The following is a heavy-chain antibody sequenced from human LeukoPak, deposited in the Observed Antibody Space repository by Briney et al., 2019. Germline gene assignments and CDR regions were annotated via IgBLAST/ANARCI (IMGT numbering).Heavy chain of an antibody. D-gene: IGHD4-17*01. J-gene: IGHJ4*02. CDR2: ISPHNGNT. CDR3: ARVDSGTYGARSDF. Sequence: ASVKVSCKASGYTFITYGINWVRQAPGQGLEWMGYISPHNGNTYYAQKIQGRVTVTTDTSTRTVFLEVTGLRSDDTAVYYCARVDSGTYGARSDFWSQGTLVTVSS. V-gene: IGHV1-18*01. CDR1: GYTFITYG.